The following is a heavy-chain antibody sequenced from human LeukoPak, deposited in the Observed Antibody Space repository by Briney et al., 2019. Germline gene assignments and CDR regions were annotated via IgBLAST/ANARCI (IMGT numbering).Heavy chain of an antibody. Sequence: PSETLSLTCAVYDGSFSGYYWSWIRQPPGKGLEWIGGINHSGSTNYNPSLKSRVTISVDTSKNQFSLKLSSVTAADTAVYYCARTQWLVRNWFDPWGQGTLVTVSS. CDR3: ARTQWLVRNWFDP. CDR1: DGSFSGYY. D-gene: IGHD6-19*01. J-gene: IGHJ5*02. CDR2: INHSGST. V-gene: IGHV4-34*01.